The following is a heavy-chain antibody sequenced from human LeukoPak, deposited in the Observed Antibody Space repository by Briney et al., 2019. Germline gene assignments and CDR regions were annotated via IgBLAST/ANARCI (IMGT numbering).Heavy chain of an antibody. Sequence: SETLSLTCGVYGGSFSGYYWNWIRQPAGKGLEWIGRIYISGSTNYNPSLKSRVTMSVDTSRNQFSLKLTSVTAADTAVYFCARGPPSTVTHFDYWGQGALVTVSS. J-gene: IGHJ4*02. V-gene: IGHV4-59*10. D-gene: IGHD4-17*01. CDR3: ARGPPSTVTHFDY. CDR1: GGSFSGYY. CDR2: IYISGST.